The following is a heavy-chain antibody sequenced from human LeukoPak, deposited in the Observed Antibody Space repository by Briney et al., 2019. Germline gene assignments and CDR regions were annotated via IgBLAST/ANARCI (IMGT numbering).Heavy chain of an antibody. Sequence: GGSLRLSCAASGFTFSDYYMSWIRQAPGKGLEWVSYISSSGSTIYYADSVKGRFTISRDNAKNSLYLQMNSLRAEDTAVYYCARVVYYYGSGSYFSANWFDPWGQGTLVTVSS. J-gene: IGHJ5*02. CDR1: GFTFSDYY. CDR3: ARVVYYYGSGSYFSANWFDP. V-gene: IGHV3-11*04. D-gene: IGHD3-10*01. CDR2: ISSSGSTI.